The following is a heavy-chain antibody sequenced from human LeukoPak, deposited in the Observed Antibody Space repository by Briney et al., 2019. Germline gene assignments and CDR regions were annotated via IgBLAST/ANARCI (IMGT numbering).Heavy chain of an antibody. J-gene: IGHJ6*03. Sequence: PGGSLRLSCAASGFTFSSYAMSWARQAPGKGLEWVSAISGSGGSTYYADSVKGRYTISRDNAKNSLYLQMNSLRAEDTAVYYCARVGTRMVTIVAPYYMDVWGKGTTVTVSS. CDR2: ISGSGGST. D-gene: IGHD5-24*01. CDR1: GFTFSSYA. V-gene: IGHV3-23*01. CDR3: ARVGTRMVTIVAPYYMDV.